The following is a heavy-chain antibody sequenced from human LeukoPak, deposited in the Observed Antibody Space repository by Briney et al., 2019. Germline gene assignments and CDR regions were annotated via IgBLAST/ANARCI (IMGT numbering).Heavy chain of an antibody. CDR1: GGSISDTNHY. Sequence: PSETLSLTCTVSGGSISDTNHYWGWVRQPPGKGLEWIANIYSTGHTYHNPSLKSRVTISVDTSKNQFSLRLISMTAPDTAIYYCARHMSGSRVFDYWGQGALVTVSS. D-gene: IGHD1-26*01. CDR2: IYSTGHT. CDR3: ARHMSGSRVFDY. J-gene: IGHJ4*02. V-gene: IGHV4-39*01.